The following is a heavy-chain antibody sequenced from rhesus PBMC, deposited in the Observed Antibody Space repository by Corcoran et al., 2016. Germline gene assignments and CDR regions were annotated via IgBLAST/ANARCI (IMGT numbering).Heavy chain of an antibody. CDR2: VDGNSAIT. CDR3: ARQGYTDHLGGLDS. D-gene: IGHD2-39*02. J-gene: IGHJ6*01. CDR1: GGSISGSYN. V-gene: IGHV4-143*01. Sequence: QVQLQESGPGLVKPSETLSLTCTVSGGSISGSYNWNCIRQSPRKGLEGIGGVDGNSAITNYTPSLKSRFTSSKATAKTQSSLMLTSVSAADPAVYYVARQGYTDHLGGLDSWGQGVVATVSS.